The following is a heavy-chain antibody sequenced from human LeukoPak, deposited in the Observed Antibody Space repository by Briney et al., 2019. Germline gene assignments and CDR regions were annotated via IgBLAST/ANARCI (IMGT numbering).Heavy chain of an antibody. J-gene: IGHJ3*02. V-gene: IGHV4-39*07. CDR3: ARDRRDIVVVPAARRRAFDI. CDR1: GGSFSSYY. D-gene: IGHD2-2*01. Sequence: SETLSLTCAVYGGSFSSYYWGWIRQPPGKGLEWIGSIYYSGSTYYNPSLKSRVTISVDTSKNQFSLKLSSVTAADTAVYYCARDRRDIVVVPAARRRAFDIWGQGTMVTVSS. CDR2: IYYSGST.